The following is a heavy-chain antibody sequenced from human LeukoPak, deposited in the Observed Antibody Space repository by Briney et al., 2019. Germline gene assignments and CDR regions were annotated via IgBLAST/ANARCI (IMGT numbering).Heavy chain of an antibody. Sequence: GGSLRLSCAASGFTFSSYAMHWVRQAPGKGLEWVAVISYDGSNKYYADSVKGRFTISRDKSKDPLYLQRNSLRAEDTAVYYCARDPKTGRPEGGVSWFDPWGQGTLVTVSS. CDR2: ISYDGSNK. D-gene: IGHD1-1*01. CDR3: ARDPKTGRPEGGVSWFDP. J-gene: IGHJ5*02. V-gene: IGHV3-30-3*01. CDR1: GFTFSSYA.